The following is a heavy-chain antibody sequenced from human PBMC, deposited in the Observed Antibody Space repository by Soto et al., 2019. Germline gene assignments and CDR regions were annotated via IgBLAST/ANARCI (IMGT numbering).Heavy chain of an antibody. CDR1: GFTFSDYY. CDR3: AREISTTVTTTPYFDY. Sequence: GGSLRLSCAASGFTFSDYYMSWIRQAPGKGLEWVSYISSSGSTIYYADSVKGRFTISRDNAKNSLYLQMNSLRAEDTAVYYCAREISTTVTTTPYFDYWGQGTLVTVSS. D-gene: IGHD4-17*01. V-gene: IGHV3-11*01. J-gene: IGHJ4*02. CDR2: ISSSGSTI.